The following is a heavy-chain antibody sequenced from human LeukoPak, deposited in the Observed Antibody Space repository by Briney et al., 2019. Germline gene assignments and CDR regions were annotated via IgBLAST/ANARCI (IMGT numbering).Heavy chain of an antibody. J-gene: IGHJ4*02. CDR1: GFTFSSYT. D-gene: IGHD4-17*01. CDR3: ARAMTTVTTFDY. Sequence: GGSLRLSCSASGFTFSSYTMHWVRQAPGKGLEYVSAIVSNGGSTYYADSVKGRFTISRDNAKNSLYLQMNSLRAEDTAVYYCARAMTTVTTFDYWGQGTLVTVSS. CDR2: IVSNGGST. V-gene: IGHV3-64*04.